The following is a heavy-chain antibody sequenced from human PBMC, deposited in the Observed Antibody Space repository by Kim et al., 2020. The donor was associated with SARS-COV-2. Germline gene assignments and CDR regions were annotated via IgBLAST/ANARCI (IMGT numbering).Heavy chain of an antibody. Sequence: GGSLRLSCAASGFTFSSYAMSWVRQAPGKGLEWVSAISGSGGSTYYADSVKGRFTISRDNSKNTLYLQMNSLRAEDTAVYYCAKVDVVVPAATRSFDYWGQGTLVTVSS. CDR3: AKVDVVVPAATRSFDY. CDR1: GFTFSSYA. D-gene: IGHD2-2*01. CDR2: ISGSGGST. J-gene: IGHJ4*02. V-gene: IGHV3-23*01.